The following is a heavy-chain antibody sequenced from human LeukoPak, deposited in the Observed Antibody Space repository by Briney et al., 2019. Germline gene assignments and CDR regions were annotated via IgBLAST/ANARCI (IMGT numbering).Heavy chain of an antibody. CDR2: ISSSTFK. J-gene: IGHJ4*02. D-gene: IGHD3-22*01. V-gene: IGHV3-21*06. Sequence: GGSLRRSCAASGFTFSSYGMHWVRQAPGKGLEWVSSISSSTFKHYADSLKGRFTISRDNARNSLFLQMNSLRAEDTAVYYCARDSSIGYDRVNFDYWGQGTLVTVSS. CDR3: ARDSSIGYDRVNFDY. CDR1: GFTFSSYG.